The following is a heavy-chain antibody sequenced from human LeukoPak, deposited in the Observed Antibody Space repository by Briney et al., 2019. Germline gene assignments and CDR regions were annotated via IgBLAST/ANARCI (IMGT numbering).Heavy chain of an antibody. J-gene: IGHJ4*02. CDR2: IYTSGST. Sequence: SETLSLTCTVSGGSISSYYWSWIRQPAGKGLEWIGRIYTSGSTNYNPALKSRVTISVDTSKHPFSLKLSSVTAADTAVYYCARGAYYDILTGYSPGTFDYWGQGTLVTVSS. CDR1: GGSISSYY. D-gene: IGHD3-9*01. V-gene: IGHV4-4*07. CDR3: ARGAYYDILTGYSPGTFDY.